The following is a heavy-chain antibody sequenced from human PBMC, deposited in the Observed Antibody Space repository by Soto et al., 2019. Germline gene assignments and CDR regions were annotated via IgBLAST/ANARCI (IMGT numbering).Heavy chain of an antibody. CDR2: IIPIFGTA. Sequence: SVKVSCKASGGTFSSYAISWVRQAPGQGLEWMGGIIPIFGTANYAQKFQGRVTITADESTSTAYMELSSLRSEDTAVYYCVRDRSRYYDSSGYPAPYYFDYWGQGTLVTVSS. CDR3: VRDRSRYYDSSGYPAPYYFDY. J-gene: IGHJ4*02. V-gene: IGHV1-69*13. D-gene: IGHD3-22*01. CDR1: GGTFSSYA.